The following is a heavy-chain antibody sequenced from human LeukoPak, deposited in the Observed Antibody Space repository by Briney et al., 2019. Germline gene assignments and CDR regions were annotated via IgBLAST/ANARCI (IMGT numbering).Heavy chain of an antibody. CDR2: IYTSGST. Sequence: SETLSLTCAVYGGSFSGYYWSWIRQPAGKGLEWIGRIYTSGSTNYNPSLKSRVTMSVDTSKNQFSLKLSSVTAADTAVYYCASTYCSSTSCYADFDYWGQGTLVTVSS. V-gene: IGHV4-59*10. CDR1: GGSFSGYY. J-gene: IGHJ4*02. CDR3: ASTYCSSTSCYADFDY. D-gene: IGHD2-2*01.